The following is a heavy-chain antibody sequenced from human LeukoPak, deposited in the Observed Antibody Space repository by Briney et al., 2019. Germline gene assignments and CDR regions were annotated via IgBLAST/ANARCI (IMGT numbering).Heavy chain of an antibody. V-gene: IGHV1-8*01. CDR2: MNPNSGNT. J-gene: IGHJ3*02. CDR1: GYTFTSYD. CDR3: TRGLVVLSATSWAFDI. D-gene: IGHD2-15*01. Sequence: ASVKVSCKASGYTFTSYDINWVRQATGQGLEWMGWMNPNSGNTGYAQKFQARVSMTRNTSISTAYMDLSSLRSEDTAVYYCTRGLVVLSATSWAFDIWGHGTMVTVSS.